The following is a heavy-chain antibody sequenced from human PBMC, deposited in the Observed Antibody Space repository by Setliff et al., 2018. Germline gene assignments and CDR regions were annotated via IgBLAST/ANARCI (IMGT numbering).Heavy chain of an antibody. CDR1: GGSISSYS. CDR2: ISYSGDT. V-gene: IGHV4-59*03. Sequence: SETLSLTCTVSGGSISSYSWSWIRQPPGKGLQWIGYISYSGDTYYNPSLKSRISISIDTSKNQFSLNLISVTAADTAVYYCAGSQGSGGYYSNSPYYFHYWGQGTLVTVSS. J-gene: IGHJ4*02. D-gene: IGHD3-10*01. CDR3: AGSQGSGGYYSNSPYYFHY.